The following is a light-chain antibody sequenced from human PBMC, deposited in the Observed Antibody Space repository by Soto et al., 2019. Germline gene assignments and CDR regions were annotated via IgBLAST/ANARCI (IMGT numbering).Light chain of an antibody. CDR1: QGISNY. V-gene: IGKV1-27*01. Sequence: DIQMTQAPSSLSASVGDRVTITCRASQGISNYLAWYQQKPGKVPKLLIYAASTLQSGVPSRFSGSGYGTDFTLTISRLQPEDVATYYCQKYNSAHQTFGQGTKVEIK. CDR3: QKYNSAHQT. CDR2: AAS. J-gene: IGKJ1*01.